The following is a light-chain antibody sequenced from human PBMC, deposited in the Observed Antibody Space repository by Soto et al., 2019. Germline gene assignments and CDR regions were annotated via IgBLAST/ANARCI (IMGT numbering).Light chain of an antibody. Sequence: DIQMTQSPCTLSASVGDKVTITCRASQSTSSWLAWYQQKPGKAPKLLIYKASSLESGVPSRFSGSGSGTEFTLTISSLQPDDFATYYCQQYNSYPYTFGQGSKLEIK. CDR3: QQYNSYPYT. V-gene: IGKV1-5*03. CDR1: QSTSSW. CDR2: KAS. J-gene: IGKJ2*01.